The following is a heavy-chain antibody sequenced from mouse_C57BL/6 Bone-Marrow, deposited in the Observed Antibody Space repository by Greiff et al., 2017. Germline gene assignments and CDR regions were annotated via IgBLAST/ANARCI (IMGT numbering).Heavy chain of an antibody. V-gene: IGHV1-69*01. CDR2: IAPSDSYT. CDR3: ARNGSSYNYAMDY. Sequence: QVQLQQPGAELVMPGASVKLSCKASGYTFTSYWMHWVKQRPGQGLEWIGEIAPSDSYTNYNQKFKGKSTLTVDKSSSTAYMQLSSLTSEDSAVYYCARNGSSYNYAMDYWGQGTSVTVAS. J-gene: IGHJ4*01. CDR1: GYTFTSYW. D-gene: IGHD1-1*01.